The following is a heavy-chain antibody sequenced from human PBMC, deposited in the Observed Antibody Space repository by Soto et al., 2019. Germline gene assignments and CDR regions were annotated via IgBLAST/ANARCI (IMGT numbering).Heavy chain of an antibody. Sequence: QITLKESGPTLVKSTQTLTSTCTFSGFSLSTSGVGVGWIRQPPGKALEWLALIYWDDDKRYSPSLKSRLTITKDTPKNQVVLGMTNMDPADTATYYCAHRRRYYDGSDAFDIWGQGTMVTVSS. J-gene: IGHJ3*02. CDR2: IYWDDDK. D-gene: IGHD3-22*01. CDR1: GFSLSTSGVG. V-gene: IGHV2-5*02. CDR3: AHRRRYYDGSDAFDI.